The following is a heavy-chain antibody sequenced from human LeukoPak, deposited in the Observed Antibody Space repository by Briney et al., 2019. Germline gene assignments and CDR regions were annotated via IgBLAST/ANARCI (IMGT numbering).Heavy chain of an antibody. CDR3: AKEFNRGLPDY. V-gene: IGHV3-30*18. Sequence: PGRSLRLSCAASGFTFSTYGMHWVRQAPGKGLEWVAVISYGGSNEYYADSVKGRFTISRDNSKNTLYLQMSSLRAEDTAVYYCAKEFNRGLPDYWGQGTLVTVPS. CDR2: ISYGGSNE. J-gene: IGHJ4*02. CDR1: GFTFSTYG. D-gene: IGHD2-21*01.